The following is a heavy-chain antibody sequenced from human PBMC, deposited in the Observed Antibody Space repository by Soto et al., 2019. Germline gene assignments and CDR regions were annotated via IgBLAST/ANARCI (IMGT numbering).Heavy chain of an antibody. Sequence: SETLSLTCTVSGGSISSYYWSWIRQPPGKGLEWIGYIYYSGSTNYNPSLKSRVTISVDTSKNQFSLKLSSVTAADTAVYYCARQGYCSSTSCYHKRARYYYYMDVWGKGTTVTVSS. V-gene: IGHV4-59*08. CDR3: ARQGYCSSTSCYHKRARYYYYMDV. CDR2: IYYSGST. J-gene: IGHJ6*03. CDR1: GGSISSYY. D-gene: IGHD2-2*01.